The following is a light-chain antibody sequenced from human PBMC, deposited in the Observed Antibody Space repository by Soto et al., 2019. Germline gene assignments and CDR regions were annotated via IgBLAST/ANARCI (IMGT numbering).Light chain of an antibody. CDR3: AAWDDSLRGVV. V-gene: IGLV1-40*01. CDR2: GDT. Sequence: QSVLTQPPSVSGAPWQRVTISCTGTSSNIGAGHAVHWYRQFPGAAPKLLIYGDTHRPSGVPDRFSGSKSATSASLVITGLQAEDEADYYCAAWDDSLRGVVFGGGTKLTVL. J-gene: IGLJ3*02. CDR1: SSNIGAGHA.